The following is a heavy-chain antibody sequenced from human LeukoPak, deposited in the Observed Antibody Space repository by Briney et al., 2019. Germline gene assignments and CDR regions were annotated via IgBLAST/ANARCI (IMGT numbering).Heavy chain of an antibody. CDR3: AKGSGRGSSSALDY. CDR1: GFTFGSYD. D-gene: IGHD5-18*01. CDR2: ISSSDAST. Sequence: PGGSLRLSCAASGFTFGSYDMSWVRQAPGRGLEWVSIISSSDASTYYADSVTGRFTISTDNAKNTLYLQMNSLRAEDTALYYCAKGSGRGSSSALDYWGQGTLLTVSS. V-gene: IGHV3-23*01. J-gene: IGHJ4*02.